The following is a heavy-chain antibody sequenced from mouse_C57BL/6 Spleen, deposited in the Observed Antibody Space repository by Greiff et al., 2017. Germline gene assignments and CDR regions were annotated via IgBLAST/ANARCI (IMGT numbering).Heavy chain of an antibody. D-gene: IGHD2-5*01. CDR1: GYTFTSYW. J-gene: IGHJ4*01. V-gene: IGHV1-55*01. CDR3: ARESNYRAMDY. CDR2: IYPGSGST. Sequence: QVQLQQSGAELVKPGASVKMSCKASGYTFTSYWITWVKQRPGQGLEWIGDIYPGSGSTNYNEKLKSKATLTVDTSSSTAYMQLSSLTSEDSAVYYCARESNYRAMDYWGQGTSVTVSS.